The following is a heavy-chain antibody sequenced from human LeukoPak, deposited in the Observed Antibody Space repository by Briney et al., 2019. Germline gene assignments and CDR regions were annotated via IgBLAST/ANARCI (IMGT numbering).Heavy chain of an antibody. Sequence: ASVKVSCKASGYTFTSYDINWVRQATGQGLEWMGWMNPNSGNTGYAQKFQGRVTMTRDMSTSTVYMELSSLRSEDTAVYYCARVRVEMGSLDIWGQGTMVTVSS. D-gene: IGHD5-24*01. CDR1: GYTFTSYD. V-gene: IGHV1-8*01. CDR2: MNPNSGNT. CDR3: ARVRVEMGSLDI. J-gene: IGHJ3*02.